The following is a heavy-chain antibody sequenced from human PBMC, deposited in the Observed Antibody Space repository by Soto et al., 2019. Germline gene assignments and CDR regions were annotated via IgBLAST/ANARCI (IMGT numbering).Heavy chain of an antibody. V-gene: IGHV4-39*01. D-gene: IGHD6-6*01. J-gene: IGHJ4*02. CDR1: GGSISSSSYY. Sequence: QLQLQESGPGLVKPSETLSLTCTVSGGSISSSSYYWGWIRQPPGKGLEWIGSIYYSGSTYYNPSLKSRVTISVDTSKNQFSLKLSSETAADTAVYYCARHQEQLEDYWGQGTLVTVSS. CDR3: ARHQEQLEDY. CDR2: IYYSGST.